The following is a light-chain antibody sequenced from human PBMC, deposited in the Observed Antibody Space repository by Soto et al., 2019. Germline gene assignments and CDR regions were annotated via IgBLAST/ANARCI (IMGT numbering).Light chain of an antibody. Sequence: IVLTQSPGTLSLPPGERATLSCRAGQRVLSNYVAWYQHKPGQAPSLLIFGASTTPPGIPDRFSGSGSGTEFTLTISSLQSEDFAVYYCQQYDDFPLTFGQGTRLENK. CDR2: GAS. CDR3: QQYDDFPLT. V-gene: IGKV3-20*01. CDR1: QRVLSNY. J-gene: IGKJ5*01.